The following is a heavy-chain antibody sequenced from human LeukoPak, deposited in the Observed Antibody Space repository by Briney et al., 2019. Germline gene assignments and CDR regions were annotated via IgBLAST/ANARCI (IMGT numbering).Heavy chain of an antibody. CDR1: GFTFDDYA. CDR3: AKTGIAAAGIIANYFDY. V-gene: IGHV3-9*01. D-gene: IGHD6-13*01. CDR2: ISWNSGSI. J-gene: IGHJ4*02. Sequence: GRSLRLSCAASGFTFDDYAMHWVRHAPGKGLEWVSGISWNSGSIGYADSVKGRFTISRDNAKNSLYLQMNSLRAEDTALYYCAKTGIAAAGIIANYFDYWGQGTLVTVSS.